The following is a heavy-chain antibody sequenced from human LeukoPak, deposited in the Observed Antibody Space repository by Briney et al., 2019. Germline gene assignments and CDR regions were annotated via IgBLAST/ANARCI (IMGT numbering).Heavy chain of an antibody. CDR3: AFDSSGYYWARLY. CDR2: ISSGSSYI. V-gene: IGHV3-21*01. Sequence: GGSLRLTCAASGFTFSTYSMNWVRQAPGKGLEWVSSISSGSSYIYYADSVKGRFTISRDNAKNSLYLQMNSLRAEDTAVYYCAFDSSGYYWARLYWGQGTLVTASS. J-gene: IGHJ4*02. CDR1: GFTFSTYS. D-gene: IGHD3-22*01.